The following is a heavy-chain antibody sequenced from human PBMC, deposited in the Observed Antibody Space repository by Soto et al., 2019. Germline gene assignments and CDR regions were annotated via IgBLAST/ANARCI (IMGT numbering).Heavy chain of an antibody. CDR1: GGTFSSDA. CDR2: LIPILGTT. D-gene: IGHD2-15*01. CDR3: ARGIATGQLDP. J-gene: IGHJ5*02. Sequence: SVKVSCKASGGTFSSDAVSWVRQAPGQGLEWMGGLIPILGTTHYAQKFQDRVIITRDTSASTAYMDLSSLRSEDTAVYYCARGIATGQLDPWGQGTLVTVSS. V-gene: IGHV1-69*10.